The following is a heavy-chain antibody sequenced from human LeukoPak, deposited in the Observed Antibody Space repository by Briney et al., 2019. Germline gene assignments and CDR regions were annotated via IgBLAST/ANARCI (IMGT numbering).Heavy chain of an antibody. CDR3: ARIGSAMVDAFDI. J-gene: IGHJ3*02. CDR1: GYSFTSYW. V-gene: IGHV5-51*01. Sequence: GESLKIPCKGSGYSFTSYWIGWVRQMPGKGLEWMGIIYPGDSDTRYSPSFQGQVTISADKSISTAYLQWSSLKASDTAMYYCARIGSAMVDAFDIWGQGTMVTVSS. D-gene: IGHD5-18*01. CDR2: IYPGDSDT.